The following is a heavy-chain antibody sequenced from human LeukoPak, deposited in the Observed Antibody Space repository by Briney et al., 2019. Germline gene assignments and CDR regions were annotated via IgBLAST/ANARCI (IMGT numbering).Heavy chain of an antibody. D-gene: IGHD3-9*01. Sequence: GGSLRLSCAASGFIVSSKYMSWVRQAPGKGLEWVSVIYTGGSTHYADSVKGRFTISRDNSKNTLFLQMNSLRAEDTAVYYCARTYNIRYFDTWGQGTLVTVSS. CDR2: IYTGGST. CDR1: GFIVSSKY. CDR3: ARTYNIRYFDT. J-gene: IGHJ4*02. V-gene: IGHV3-66*01.